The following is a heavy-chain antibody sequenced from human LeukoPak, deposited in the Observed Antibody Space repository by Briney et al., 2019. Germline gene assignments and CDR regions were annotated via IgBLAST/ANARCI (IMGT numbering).Heavy chain of an antibody. CDR1: GFTFSSDT. CDR3: ARGHEGIAAAIGGDY. V-gene: IGHV3-21*01. J-gene: IGHJ4*02. CDR2: ISSRSSYT. Sequence: KPGGSLRLSCAASGFTFSSDTMNWVRQSPGKGLEWVSSISSRSSYTYYADSVRGRFTISRDNAKKSLYLQMDSLRAEDTAVYYCARGHEGIAAAIGGDYWGQGTLVTVSS. D-gene: IGHD6-13*01.